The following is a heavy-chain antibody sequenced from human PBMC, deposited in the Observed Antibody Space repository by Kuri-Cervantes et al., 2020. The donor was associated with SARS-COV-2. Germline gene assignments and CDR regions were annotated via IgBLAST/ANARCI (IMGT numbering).Heavy chain of an antibody. V-gene: IGHV3-11*01. CDR1: GFIFSDYY. CDR2: IGPSGTTK. CDR3: ARDLRLGKSLDY. Sequence: LSLTCTASGFIFSDYYMTWIRQAPGKGLEWVSNIGPSGTTKYYADSVKGRFTISRGNAKNSLYLQMSSLRAEDTAVYYCARDLRLGKSLDYWGQGTLVTVSS. J-gene: IGHJ4*02. D-gene: IGHD7-27*01.